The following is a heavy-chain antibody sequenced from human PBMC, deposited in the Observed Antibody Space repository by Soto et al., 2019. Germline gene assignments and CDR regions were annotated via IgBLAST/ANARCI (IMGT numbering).Heavy chain of an antibody. CDR1: GGSIPSGGYY. V-gene: IGHV4-31*03. Sequence: QVQLQESGPGLVKPSQTLSLTCTVSGGSIPSGGYYWSWIRQHPGTGLEWIGYIYYSKSTYYSPSLNSRVTISLDTSKNQFSLKLTSVAAADTAVYYCARSVFPWGQGTLVTVSS. CDR3: ARSVFP. CDR2: IYYSKST. J-gene: IGHJ5*02.